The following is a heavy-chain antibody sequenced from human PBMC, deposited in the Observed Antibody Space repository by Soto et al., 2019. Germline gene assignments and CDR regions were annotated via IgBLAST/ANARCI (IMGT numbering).Heavy chain of an antibody. CDR3: ARGKGMDGNYYYYGMDI. CDR1: GYTFSTYS. CDR2: INGATGQT. V-gene: IGHV1-3*01. J-gene: IGHJ6*02. Sequence: GASVKVSCKASGYTFSTYSMHWVRQAPGHSLEWMGWINGATGQTRSSQRFQDRVTITRDTSASTAYVELSGLRSGDTAVYYCARGKGMDGNYYYYGMDIWGQGTTVTVSS.